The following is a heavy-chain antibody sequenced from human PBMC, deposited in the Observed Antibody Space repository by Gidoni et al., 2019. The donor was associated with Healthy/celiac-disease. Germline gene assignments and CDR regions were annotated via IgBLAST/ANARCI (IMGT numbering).Heavy chain of an antibody. CDR1: GFTFSSYA. D-gene: IGHD3-22*01. CDR2: ISGSGGST. V-gene: IGHV3-23*01. Sequence: EVQLLESGGGLVQPGGSLRLSCAASGFTFSSYAMSWVRQAPGKGLEWVSAISGSGGSTYYADSVKGRFTISRDNSKNTLYLQMNSLRAEDTAVYYCAKDLWDSSGYYGDPFDYWGQGTLVTVSS. J-gene: IGHJ4*02. CDR3: AKDLWDSSGYYGDPFDY.